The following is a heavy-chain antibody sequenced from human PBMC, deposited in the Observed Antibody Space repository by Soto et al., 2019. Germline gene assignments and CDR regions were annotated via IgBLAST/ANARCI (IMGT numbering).Heavy chain of an antibody. D-gene: IGHD2-15*01. Sequence: EVQLVESGGGLVKPGGSLRLSCAASGFTFSTYSMNWVRQAPGKGLEWVSDITTSSSYRFYADSVKGRFTISRDDAKNSLYLQMNSLRVEDTGVYYCERDLGVALATLTLDYWGQGTLVTVSS. V-gene: IGHV3-21*01. CDR1: GFTFSTYS. CDR2: ITTSSSYR. CDR3: ERDLGVALATLTLDY. J-gene: IGHJ4*02.